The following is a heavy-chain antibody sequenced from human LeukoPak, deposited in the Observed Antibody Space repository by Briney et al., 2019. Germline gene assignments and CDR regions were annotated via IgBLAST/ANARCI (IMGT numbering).Heavy chain of an antibody. V-gene: IGHV4-59*01. Sequence: PSETLSLTCTVSGGSISSYYWSWIRQPPGKGLEWIGYIYYSGSTNYNPSLKSRVTISVDTSKNQFSLKLSSVTAADTAVYYCARVRLRQPGGIAAAGPHYYYYGMDVWGQGTTVTVSS. D-gene: IGHD6-13*01. CDR2: IYYSGST. J-gene: IGHJ6*02. CDR1: GGSISSYY. CDR3: ARVRLRQPGGIAAAGPHYYYYGMDV.